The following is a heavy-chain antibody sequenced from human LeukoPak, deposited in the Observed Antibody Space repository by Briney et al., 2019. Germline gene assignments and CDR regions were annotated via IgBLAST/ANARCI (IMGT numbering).Heavy chain of an antibody. Sequence: KSSETLSLTCAVYGGSFSGYYWSWIRQPPGKGLEWIGEINHSGSTNYNPSLKSRVTISVDTSKNQFSLKLSSVTAADTAVYYCAGVPDGGNDAFDIWGQGTMVTVSS. CDR1: GGSFSGYY. J-gene: IGHJ3*02. D-gene: IGHD2-8*02. CDR2: INHSGST. CDR3: AGVPDGGNDAFDI. V-gene: IGHV4-34*01.